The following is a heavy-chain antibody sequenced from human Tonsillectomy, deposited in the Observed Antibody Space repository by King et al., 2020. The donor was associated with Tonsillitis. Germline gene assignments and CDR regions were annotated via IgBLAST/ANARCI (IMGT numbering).Heavy chain of an antibody. D-gene: IGHD6-19*01. V-gene: IGHV1-18*01. CDR1: GYTFTSYG. CDR2: ISAYNGNT. Sequence: QLVQSGAEVKKPGASVKVSCKASGYTFTSYGISWVRQAPGQGLEWMGWISAYNGNTNYAQKLQGRVTMTTDTSTSTAYMELRSLRSDDTAVYYCARVMAPIAVAGPDAFDIWGQGTMVTVSS. CDR3: ARVMAPIAVAGPDAFDI. J-gene: IGHJ3*02.